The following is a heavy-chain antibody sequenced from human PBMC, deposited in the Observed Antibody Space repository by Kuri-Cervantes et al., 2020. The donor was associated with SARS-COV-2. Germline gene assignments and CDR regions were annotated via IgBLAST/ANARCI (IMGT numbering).Heavy chain of an antibody. V-gene: IGHV1-69*05. CDR2: RIPIFGTA. D-gene: IGHD3-10*01. CDR3: ARERDYYGSGYI. J-gene: IGHJ3*02. Sequence: SVKVSCKASGCTFSNYALSWVRQAPGQGLEWMGGRIPIFGTANYAQKFQGRVTITMDESTSTAYMELSSLRYEDTAVYYCARERDYYGSGYIWGQGTTVTVSS. CDR1: GCTFSNYA.